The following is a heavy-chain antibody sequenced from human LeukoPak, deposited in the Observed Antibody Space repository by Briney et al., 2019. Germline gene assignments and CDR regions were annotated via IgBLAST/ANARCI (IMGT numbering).Heavy chain of an antibody. V-gene: IGHV4-59*01. CDR2: IYYSGST. CDR3: ARGYSSSLGYYYYYMDV. J-gene: IGHJ6*03. Sequence: SETLSLTCTVSGGSISSYYWSWIRQPPGKGLEWIGYIYYSGSTNYNPSLKSRVTISVDTSKNQFSLKLSSVTAADTAVYYCARGYSSSLGYYYYYMDVWGKGTTVTVSS. CDR1: GGSISSYY. D-gene: IGHD6-13*01.